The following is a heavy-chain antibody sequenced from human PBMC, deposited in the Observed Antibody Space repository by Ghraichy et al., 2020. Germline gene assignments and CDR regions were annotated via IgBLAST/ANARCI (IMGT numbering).Heavy chain of an antibody. V-gene: IGHV4-34*01. Sequence: SETLSLTCAVYGGSFSGYYWSWIRQPPGKGLEWIGEINHSGSTNYNPSLKSRVTISVDTSKNQFSLKLSSVTAADTAVYYCARADGYCSGGSCYLAVDWFDPWGQGTLVTVSS. D-gene: IGHD2-15*01. J-gene: IGHJ5*02. CDR2: INHSGST. CDR1: GGSFSGYY. CDR3: ARADGYCSGGSCYLAVDWFDP.